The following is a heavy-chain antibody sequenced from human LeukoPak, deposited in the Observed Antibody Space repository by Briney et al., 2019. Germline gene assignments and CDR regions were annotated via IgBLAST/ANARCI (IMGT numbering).Heavy chain of an antibody. D-gene: IGHD3-10*01. CDR2: INNDGSAP. J-gene: IGHJ4*02. CDR1: GFTLNYFW. V-gene: IGHV3-74*01. Sequence: GGSLRLSCAASGFTLNYFWMHWVREVPRKGLVWVSGINNDGSAPYYADPVKVRFTISRDHAKTTVSLQRNVLTAETRTVYSCATVSEFWGQGTLVTVSS. CDR3: ATVSEF.